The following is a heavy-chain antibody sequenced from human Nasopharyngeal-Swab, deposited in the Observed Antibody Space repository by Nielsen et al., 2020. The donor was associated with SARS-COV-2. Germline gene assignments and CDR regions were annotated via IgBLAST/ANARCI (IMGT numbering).Heavy chain of an antibody. V-gene: IGHV4-59*01. D-gene: IGHD3-10*01. Sequence: RQAPGKGLEWIGYIYYSGSTNYNPSLKSRVTISVDTSKNQFSLKLSSVTAADTAVYYCARDRGSYYGSGVGEEEGRDVWGQG. CDR2: IYYSGST. CDR3: ARDRGSYYGSGVGEEEGRDV. J-gene: IGHJ6*01.